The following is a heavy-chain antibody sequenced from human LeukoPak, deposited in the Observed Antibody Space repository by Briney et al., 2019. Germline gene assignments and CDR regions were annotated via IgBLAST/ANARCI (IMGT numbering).Heavy chain of an antibody. CDR1: GFTFSSYA. V-gene: IGHV3-23*01. D-gene: IGHD4-11*01. CDR2: ISGSGDYT. CDR3: AKGLGKATVTPLGY. J-gene: IGHJ4*02. Sequence: GGSLRLSCAAFGFTFSSYAMSWVRQAPGEGLEWVSAISGSGDYTYYADSVKGRFTISRDNSKNTLYLQMDSLRAEDTAVYYCAKGLGKATVTPLGYWGQGALVTVSS.